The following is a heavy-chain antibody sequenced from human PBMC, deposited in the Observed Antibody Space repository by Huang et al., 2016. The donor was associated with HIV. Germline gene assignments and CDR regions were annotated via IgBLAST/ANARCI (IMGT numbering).Heavy chain of an antibody. J-gene: IGHJ6*03. Sequence: QVQLVESGGGVVRSGGSLRLSCAGTGVTFRSHAIYWVRQTTGSGWECVEVISDDGRTEHVADTVEGRFTISRDNSRNTVSLQMNILRPEDTAVYFCGRDPAAITETSSHYYYFMDVWGNGTTVIVSS. CDR2: ISDDGRTE. CDR1: GVTFRSHA. D-gene: IGHD2-15*01. CDR3: GRDPAAITETSSHYYYFMDV. V-gene: IGHV3-30*03.